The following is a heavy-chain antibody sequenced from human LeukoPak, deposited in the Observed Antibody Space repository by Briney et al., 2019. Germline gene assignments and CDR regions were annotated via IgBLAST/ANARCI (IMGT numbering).Heavy chain of an antibody. CDR1: GYTLTELS. Sequence: ASVKVSCKVSGYTLTELSMHWVRQAPGKGLEWMGGFDPEDGVTIYAQKFQGRVTMTEDTSTDTAYMELSSLRSEDTAVYYCATPTAMVTSFDYWGQGTLVTVSS. J-gene: IGHJ4*02. V-gene: IGHV1-24*01. CDR3: ATPTAMVTSFDY. CDR2: FDPEDGVT. D-gene: IGHD5-18*01.